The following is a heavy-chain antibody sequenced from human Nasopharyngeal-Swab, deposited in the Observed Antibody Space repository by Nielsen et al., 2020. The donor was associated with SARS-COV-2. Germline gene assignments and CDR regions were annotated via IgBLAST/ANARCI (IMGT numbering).Heavy chain of an antibody. D-gene: IGHD1/OR15-1a*01. CDR3: ARVKRTLKSYYYMDV. V-gene: IGHV3-48*03. Sequence: GGSLRLSCAASGFTFSSYEMNWVRQAPGKGLEWVAYISGTVNTVHYADSVKGRFTISRDNAKSSLSLQMNDLRGEDTAMYYCARVKRTLKSYYYMDVWGKGTTVIVSS. CDR1: GFTFSSYE. J-gene: IGHJ6*03. CDR2: ISGTVNTV.